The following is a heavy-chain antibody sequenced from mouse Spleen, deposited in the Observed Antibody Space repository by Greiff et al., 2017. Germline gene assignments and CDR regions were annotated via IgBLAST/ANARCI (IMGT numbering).Heavy chain of an antibody. V-gene: IGHV1-50*01. CDR2: IDPSDSYT. D-gene: IGHD2-14*01. CDR3: ARSRAEVRRSFGY. J-gene: IGHJ3*01. CDR1: GYTFTSYW. Sequence: QVQLKQPGAELVKPGASVKLSCKASGYTFTSYWMQWVKQRPGQGLEWIGEIDPSDSYTNYNQKFKGKATLTVDTSSSTAYMQLSSLTSEDSAVYYCARSRAEVRRSFGYGGQGTLVTVSA.